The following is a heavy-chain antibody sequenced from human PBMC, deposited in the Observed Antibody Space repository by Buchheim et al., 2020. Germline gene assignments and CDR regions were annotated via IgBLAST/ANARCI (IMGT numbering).Heavy chain of an antibody. Sequence: QVQLVESGGGVVQPGRSLRLSCAASGFTFSSYGMHWVRQAPGKGLEWVAVIWYDGSNKYYADSVKGRFDISRDNFKNTLYLQMNSLRAEDTAVYYCARSGSGSYYWPPLEDYYYYGMDVWGQGTT. V-gene: IGHV3-33*01. J-gene: IGHJ6*02. CDR2: IWYDGSNK. D-gene: IGHD3-10*01. CDR1: GFTFSSYG. CDR3: ARSGSGSYYWPPLEDYYYYGMDV.